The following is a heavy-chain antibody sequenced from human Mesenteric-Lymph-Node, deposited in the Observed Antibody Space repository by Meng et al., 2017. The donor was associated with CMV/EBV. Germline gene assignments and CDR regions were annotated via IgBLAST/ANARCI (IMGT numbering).Heavy chain of an antibody. J-gene: IGHJ4*02. CDR2: ISPYSGGT. CDR1: GYTFTGYY. CDR3: AREDELERLN. D-gene: IGHD1-1*01. V-gene: IGHV1-2*06. Sequence: NVAYKSCGYTFTGYYVHWVRQAPGQGIEWMGRISPYSGGTHYAQKFQGSVTMTRDASITTAYMELSRLRSDDTAVYYCAREDELERLNWGQGTLVTVSS.